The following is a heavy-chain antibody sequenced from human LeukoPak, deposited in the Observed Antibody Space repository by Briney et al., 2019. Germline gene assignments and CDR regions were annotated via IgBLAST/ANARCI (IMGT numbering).Heavy chain of an antibody. CDR2: ISYDGSNK. D-gene: IGHD3-10*01. J-gene: IGHJ5*02. CDR3: AKDHYYGSGSYLEENWFDP. Sequence: GRSLRLSCAASGFTFSSYGMHWVRQAPGKGLEWVAVISYDGSNKYYADSVKGRFTISRDNSKNTLYLQMNSLRAEDTAVYYCAKDHYYGSGSYLEENWFDPWGQGTLVTVSS. CDR1: GFTFSSYG. V-gene: IGHV3-30*18.